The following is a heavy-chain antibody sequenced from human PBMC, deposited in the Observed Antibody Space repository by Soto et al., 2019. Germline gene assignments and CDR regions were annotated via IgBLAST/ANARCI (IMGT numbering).Heavy chain of an antibody. J-gene: IGHJ5*02. CDR2: ISGSGGST. V-gene: IGHV3-23*01. Sequence: EVQLLESGGGSVQPGGSLRLSCAASGFTFSSYAMSWVRQAPGKGLEWVSAISGSGGSTYYADSVKGRFTISRDNSKNTLYLQMNSLRAEDTAVYYCAASRTSTVTPAWGQGTLVTVSS. CDR3: AASRTSTVTPA. D-gene: IGHD4-17*01. CDR1: GFTFSSYA.